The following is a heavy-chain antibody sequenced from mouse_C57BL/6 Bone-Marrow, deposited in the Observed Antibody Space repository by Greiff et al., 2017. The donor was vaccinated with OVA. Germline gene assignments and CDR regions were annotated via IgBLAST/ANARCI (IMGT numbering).Heavy chain of an antibody. CDR3: ARPLLYYYAMDY. V-gene: IGHV5-6*01. Sequence: EVKVVESGGDLVKPGGSLKLSCAASGFTFSSYGMSWVRQTPDKRLEWVATISSGGSYTYYPDSVKGRFTISRDNAKNTLYLQMSSLKSEDTAMYYCARPLLYYYAMDYWGQGTSVTVSS. CDR1: GFTFSSYG. CDR2: ISSGGSYT. J-gene: IGHJ4*01. D-gene: IGHD2-1*01.